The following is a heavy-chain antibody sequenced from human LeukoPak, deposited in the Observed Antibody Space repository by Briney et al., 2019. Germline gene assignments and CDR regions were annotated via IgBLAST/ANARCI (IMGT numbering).Heavy chain of an antibody. D-gene: IGHD4-17*01. V-gene: IGHV1-2*02. CDR3: ARGCGDYASGYYYYGMDV. CDR2: INPNSGGT. Sequence: ASVKVSCKASGYTFTAYYMHWVRQAPGQGLEWMGWINPNSGGTKYAQKFQGRITMTRDTSISTAYMELSSLRSDDTAVYYCARGCGDYASGYYYYGMDVWGQGTTVTVSS. CDR1: GYTFTAYY. J-gene: IGHJ6*02.